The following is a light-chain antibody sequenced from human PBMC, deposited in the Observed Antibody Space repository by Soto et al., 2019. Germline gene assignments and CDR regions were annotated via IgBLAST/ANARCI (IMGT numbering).Light chain of an antibody. CDR2: KTS. J-gene: IGKJ1*01. V-gene: IGKV1-5*03. Sequence: DIHMTQSPSTLSASVGDRVTITCRASQSISSWLAWYQQKPGKAPNLLIYKTSNLESGVPSRFSGSGSGTEFTLTISSLQPDDFATYYCHHYNDYSWTFGQGTKVEIK. CDR3: HHYNDYSWT. CDR1: QSISSW.